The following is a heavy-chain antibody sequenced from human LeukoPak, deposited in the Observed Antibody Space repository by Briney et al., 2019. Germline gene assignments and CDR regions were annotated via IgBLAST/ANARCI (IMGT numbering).Heavy chain of an antibody. V-gene: IGHV3-21*01. J-gene: IGHJ5*02. CDR2: ITGEGASI. CDR1: GFNFSSYT. D-gene: IGHD2/OR15-2a*01. Sequence: GGSLRLSCAASGFNFSSYTLNWGRQAPGKGLEWVSSITGEGASIYYAGPVRGRFTISRDNAKELVFLQLNSLRAEDTAVYYCAKDTFYGTGLAWFDTWGQGTLVTVSS. CDR3: AKDTFYGTGLAWFDT.